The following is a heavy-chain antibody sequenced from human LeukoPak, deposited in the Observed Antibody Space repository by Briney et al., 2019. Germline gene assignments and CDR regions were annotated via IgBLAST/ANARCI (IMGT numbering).Heavy chain of an antibody. CDR3: ARDPSYYYDSSGSTDY. J-gene: IGHJ4*02. V-gene: IGHV4-34*01. CDR2: INHSGST. D-gene: IGHD3-22*01. CDR1: GGSFSGYY. Sequence: SETLSLTCAVYGGSFSGYYWSWIRQPPGKGLEWIGEINHSGSTNYNPSLKSRVTISVDTSKNQFSLKLSSVTAADTAVYYCARDPSYYYDSSGSTDYWGQGTLVTVSS.